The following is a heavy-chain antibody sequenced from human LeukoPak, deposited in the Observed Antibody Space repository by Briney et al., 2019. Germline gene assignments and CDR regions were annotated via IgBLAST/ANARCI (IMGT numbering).Heavy chain of an antibody. J-gene: IGHJ4*02. D-gene: IGHD6-19*01. V-gene: IGHV1-2*02. CDR1: GYTFTGYY. Sequence: ASVKVSCKASGYTFTGYYMHWVRQAPGQGLEWMGWINPNSGGTNYAQKFQGMVTMTREASISTAYMELSRLRSDDTAVYYCARGGRGPRIAVAGTVFYYWGQGTLVTDSS. CDR3: ARGGRGPRIAVAGTVFYY. CDR2: INPNSGGT.